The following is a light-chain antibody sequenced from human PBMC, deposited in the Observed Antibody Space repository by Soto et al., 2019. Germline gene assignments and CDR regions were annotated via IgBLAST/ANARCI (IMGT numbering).Light chain of an antibody. V-gene: IGKV3-20*01. J-gene: IGKJ1*01. CDR3: RQYDASKT. CDR1: QTLNRNY. CDR2: AAS. Sequence: EIVLTQSPGTLSLSPGERATLSCRASQTLNRNYLAWYQQRPGQAPRLLIYAASSRATGIPDRFSGSGSGKDFTRTIGRLEPDGFAVYYCRQYDASKTFGRGTRVE.